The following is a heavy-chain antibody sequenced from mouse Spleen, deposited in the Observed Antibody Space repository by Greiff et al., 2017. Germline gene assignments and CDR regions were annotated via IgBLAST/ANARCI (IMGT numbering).Heavy chain of an antibody. V-gene: IGHV1-82*01. Sequence: VQLQESGPELVKPGASVKISCKASGYAFSSSWMNWVKQRPGKGLEWIGRIYPGDGDTNYNGKFKGKATLTADKSSSTAYMQLSSLTSEDSAVYFCASRNSYDPYAMDYWGQGTSVTVSS. D-gene: IGHD2-12*01. CDR3: ASRNSYDPYAMDY. CDR1: GYAFSSSW. J-gene: IGHJ4*01. CDR2: IYPGDGDT.